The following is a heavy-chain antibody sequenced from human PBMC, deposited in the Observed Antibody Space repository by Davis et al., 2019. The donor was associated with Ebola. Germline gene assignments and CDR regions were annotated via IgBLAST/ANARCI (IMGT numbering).Heavy chain of an antibody. CDR3: AKEIRPNDY. CDR1: GFTFRGSA. J-gene: IGHJ4*02. CDR2: FDRTGDTT. Sequence: PGGSLRLSCAASGFTFRGSAMTWVRQAPGKGLEWVSSFDRTGDTTYYADSFRGRFTISRDDSKNTLYLQMDSLTVADTALYYCAKEIRPNDYWGQGTLVTVSS. V-gene: IGHV3-23*01. D-gene: IGHD3-16*01.